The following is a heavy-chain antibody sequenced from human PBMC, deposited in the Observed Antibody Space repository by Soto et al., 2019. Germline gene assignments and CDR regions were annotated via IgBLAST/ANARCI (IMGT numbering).Heavy chain of an antibody. D-gene: IGHD3-22*01. CDR3: GRDYYETSGYPLVDF. V-gene: IGHV3-48*03. CDR1: GFTFSHYD. Sequence: EMQLVESGGGLVQPGESLILSCAASGFTFSHYDMNWVRRAPGKGLEWVSYISDSGSTVKYADSLKGRFTISRDNAKNSLYLQMSSLGAEDTATYYCGRDYYETSGYPLVDFWGPGTLVTVSS. CDR2: ISDSGSTV. J-gene: IGHJ4*02.